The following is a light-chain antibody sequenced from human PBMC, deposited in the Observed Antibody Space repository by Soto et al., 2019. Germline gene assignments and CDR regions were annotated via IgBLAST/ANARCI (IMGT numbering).Light chain of an antibody. CDR1: SSDVGGYNL. CDR2: EDN. Sequence: QSVLTQPASVSGSPGQSITISCTGTSSDVGGYNLVSWYQQHPGRAPKLMIYEDNRRPSGVPNRFSASKSGNTASLTISGLQAEDEADYHCCSYAGSTIPVVFGGGTKLTVL. CDR3: CSYAGSTIPVV. J-gene: IGLJ2*01. V-gene: IGLV2-23*01.